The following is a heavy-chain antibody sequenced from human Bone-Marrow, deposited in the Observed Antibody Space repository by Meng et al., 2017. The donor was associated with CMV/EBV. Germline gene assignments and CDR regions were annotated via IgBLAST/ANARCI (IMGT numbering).Heavy chain of an antibody. V-gene: IGHV6-1*01. CDR2: TYYRSKWYN. J-gene: IGHJ6*02. CDR1: GDSVSSNSAA. CDR3: ARDSAAAQGGMDV. Sequence: TLSLTCAISGDSVSSNSAAWNWIRQSPSRGLEWLGRTYYRSKWYNDYAVSVKSRITINKDTSKNQLSLQLISVTPEDTAVYYCARDSAAAQGGMDVWGQGTTVTVSS.